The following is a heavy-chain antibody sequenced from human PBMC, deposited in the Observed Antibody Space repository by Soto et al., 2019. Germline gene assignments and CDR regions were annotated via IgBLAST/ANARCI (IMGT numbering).Heavy chain of an antibody. D-gene: IGHD2-15*01. Sequence: QVQLQQWGAGLLKPSETLSLTCAVNGGSFTGDYWSWVRQPPGKGLEWIGEIKDGGSTNYSPSLRSRVTISADTSTKQFSLKVPSVTAADTAVYYCARGQEGVVATHWDQGTLVTVSS. V-gene: IGHV4-34*01. CDR2: IKDGGST. CDR1: GGSFTGDY. J-gene: IGHJ4*02. CDR3: ARGQEGVVATH.